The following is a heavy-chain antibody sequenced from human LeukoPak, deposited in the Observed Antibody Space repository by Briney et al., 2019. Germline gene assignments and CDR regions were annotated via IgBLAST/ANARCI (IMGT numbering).Heavy chain of an antibody. D-gene: IGHD3-22*01. CDR2: ISYDGRNQ. J-gene: IGHJ3*02. Sequence: PGGSLRLSCAASGSTFSNYAMHWVRQAPGKGLEWVAVISYDGRNQYYADSVKGRFTISRDNSKNTLYLQMNSLRAEDTAVYYCAKGFYDNSASGVFDIWGQGTMVTVSS. V-gene: IGHV3-30*04. CDR3: AKGFYDNSASGVFDI. CDR1: GSTFSNYA.